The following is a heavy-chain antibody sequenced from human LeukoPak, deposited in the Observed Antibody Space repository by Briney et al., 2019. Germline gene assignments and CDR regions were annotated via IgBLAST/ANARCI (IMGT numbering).Heavy chain of an antibody. CDR1: GGSLSSGGYY. CDR3: ARFSTRLTGERIGAFDL. CDR2: IYYVGNT. V-gene: IGHV4-31*03. Sequence: SQTLSLTCTVSGGSLSSGGYYWTWIRQHPGKGLEWIAYIYYVGNTYYNPSLKSRLSISADTSKNHFSLNLISATAADTAMYYCARFSTRLTGERIGAFDLWGRGTMVTVSS. D-gene: IGHD7-27*01. J-gene: IGHJ3*01.